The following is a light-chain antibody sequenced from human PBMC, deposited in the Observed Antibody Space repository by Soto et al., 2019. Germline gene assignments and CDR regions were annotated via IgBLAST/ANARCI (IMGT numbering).Light chain of an antibody. Sequence: EVVLTQSPATLSVSPGEGATLSCKASQSVDSRLAWYQQKPGQAPRLLIEGASSRGTDIPARFSGSGSGTEFPLTLTRLQSEDFAVYYCQQYSKWPLAFGGGTRVEIK. CDR3: QQYSKWPLA. CDR1: QSVDSR. V-gene: IGKV3-15*01. J-gene: IGKJ4*01. CDR2: GAS.